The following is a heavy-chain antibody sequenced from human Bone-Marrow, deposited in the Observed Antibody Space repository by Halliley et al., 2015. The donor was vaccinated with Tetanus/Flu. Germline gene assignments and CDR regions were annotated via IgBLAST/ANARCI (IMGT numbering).Heavy chain of an antibody. J-gene: IGHJ3*02. CDR2: SSGGGSKK. Sequence: SYSSGGGSKKYYAASVKGRFTISRDNDDHSVFLQMNNRRAEDTAIYVCAREYSSSSGRAFDIWGQGTTVIVSS. CDR3: AREYSSSSGRAFDI. V-gene: IGHV3-48*01. D-gene: IGHD6-6*01.